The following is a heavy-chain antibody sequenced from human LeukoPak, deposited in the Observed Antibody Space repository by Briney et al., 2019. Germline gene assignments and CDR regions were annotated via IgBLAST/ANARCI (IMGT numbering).Heavy chain of an antibody. Sequence: LETLSLTCTVSRDSVSNDKFFWGWIRQPPGEGLEWIGSVYYSGSTYYNPSLNSRVTISVDTSKNQFSLKLSSVTAADTAAYYCARLGWWDSWGQGTLVTVSS. CDR3: ARLGWWDS. CDR2: VYYSGST. J-gene: IGHJ4*02. V-gene: IGHV4-39*01. D-gene: IGHD2-15*01. CDR1: RDSVSNDKFF.